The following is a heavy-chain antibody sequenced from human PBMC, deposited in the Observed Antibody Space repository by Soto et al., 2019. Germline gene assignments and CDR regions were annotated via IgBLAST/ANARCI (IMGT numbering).Heavy chain of an antibody. J-gene: IGHJ4*02. V-gene: IGHV3-30*18. Sequence: QVQLVESGGGVVQPGRSLRLSCAASGFTFSSYGMHWVRQAPGKGLEWVAVISFDGSNKYYADSVKGRFTIARDNSKNTLYLQMNSLRAEDTAVYYCANWAAAGSQFDYWGQGTLVTVSS. D-gene: IGHD6-13*01. CDR3: ANWAAAGSQFDY. CDR1: GFTFSSYG. CDR2: ISFDGSNK.